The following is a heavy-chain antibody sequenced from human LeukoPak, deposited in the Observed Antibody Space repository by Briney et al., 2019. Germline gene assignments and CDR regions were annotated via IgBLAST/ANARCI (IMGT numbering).Heavy chain of an antibody. D-gene: IGHD3-10*01. CDR1: GFTFSTYS. V-gene: IGHV3-64D*08. J-gene: IGHJ4*02. CDR3: VKDLRGGGYYTSFDY. Sequence: GGALRLSCSASGFTFSTYSMHWVRQAPGKGLELVSTINIKGDDTYYADSVKGRFTISRDHSRKTLYLQMSSLRAEDTAVYYCVKDLRGGGYYTSFDYWGKGTLVTVSS. CDR2: INIKGDDT.